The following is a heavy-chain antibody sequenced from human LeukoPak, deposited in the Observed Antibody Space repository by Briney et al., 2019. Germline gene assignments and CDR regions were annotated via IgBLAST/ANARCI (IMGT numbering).Heavy chain of an antibody. CDR3: ARVGGNWNDKYAFDI. J-gene: IGHJ3*02. Sequence: SETLSLTCTVSGGSLSSSSYYWGWIRQPPGKGLEGIGSIYYSGSTYYNPSLKSRVTISVDTSKNQFSLKLSSVTAADTAVYYCARVGGNWNDKYAFDIWGQGTMVTVSS. D-gene: IGHD1-1*01. CDR1: GGSLSSSSYY. V-gene: IGHV4-39*07. CDR2: IYYSGST.